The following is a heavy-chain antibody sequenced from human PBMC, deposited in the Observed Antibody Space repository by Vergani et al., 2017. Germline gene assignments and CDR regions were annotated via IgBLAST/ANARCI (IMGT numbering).Heavy chain of an antibody. Sequence: QVQLVESGGGVVQPGGSLRLSCAASGFTFSSYGMHWVRQAPGKGLEWVAFIRYDGSNKYYADSVKGRFTISRDNSKNTLYLQMNSLRAEDTAVYYCARYHYGDFYNWFDPWGQGTLVTVSS. CDR1: GFTFSSYG. CDR3: ARYHYGDFYNWFDP. CDR2: IRYDGSNK. J-gene: IGHJ5*02. D-gene: IGHD4-17*01. V-gene: IGHV3-30*02.